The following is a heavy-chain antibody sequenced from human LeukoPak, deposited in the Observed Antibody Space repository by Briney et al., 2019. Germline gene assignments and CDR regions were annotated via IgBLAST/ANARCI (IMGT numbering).Heavy chain of an antibody. V-gene: IGHV1-69*02. CDR3: ARGLYNWNDEGYFDY. Sequence: SVKVSCKASGGTFSSYTISWVRQAPGQGLEWMGRIIPILGIANYAQKFQGRVTITADKSTSTAYMELSSLRSEDTAVYYCARGLYNWNDEGYFDYWGQGTLVTVSS. CDR1: GGTFSSYT. J-gene: IGHJ4*02. CDR2: IIPILGIA. D-gene: IGHD1-1*01.